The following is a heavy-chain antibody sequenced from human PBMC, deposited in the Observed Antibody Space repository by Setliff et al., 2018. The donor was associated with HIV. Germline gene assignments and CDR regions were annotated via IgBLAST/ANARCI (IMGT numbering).Heavy chain of an antibody. CDR1: GLTFSNYW. Sequence: GGSLRLSCAASGLTFSNYWMHWVRQAPGKGLEWVSRIDSDGSDTNYADSVRGRFTISRDNAKNTVYLQLTSLRAEDTAVYYCARGPQYNFCGYYGSKCNYYMDVWGKGSPVTVSS. V-gene: IGHV3-74*01. D-gene: IGHD3-22*01. J-gene: IGHJ6*03. CDR2: IDSDGSDT. CDR3: ARGPQYNFCGYYGSKCNYYMDV.